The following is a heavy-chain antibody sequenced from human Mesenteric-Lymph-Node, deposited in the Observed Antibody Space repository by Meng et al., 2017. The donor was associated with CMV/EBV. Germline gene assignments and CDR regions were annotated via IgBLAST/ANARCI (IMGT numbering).Heavy chain of an antibody. CDR2: ISALGKTI. CDR3: ARGWTTLPPGY. Sequence: GESLKISCAASGFTFSNYEMNWVRQAPGKGLEWVAYISALGKTIYYADSVKGRFTISRDNVKNSLSLQMNSLRAEDTAVYYCARGWTTLPPGYWGQGTLVTVSS. D-gene: IGHD4-11*01. CDR1: GFTFSNYE. J-gene: IGHJ4*02. V-gene: IGHV3-48*03.